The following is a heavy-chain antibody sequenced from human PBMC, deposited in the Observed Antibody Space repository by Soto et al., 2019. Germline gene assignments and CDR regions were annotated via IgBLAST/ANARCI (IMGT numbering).Heavy chain of an antibody. CDR2: IIPIFGTA. J-gene: IGHJ6*02. Sequence: SVKVSCKASGGTFSSYAISWVRQAPGQGLEWMGGIIPIFGTANYAQKFQGRVTITADKSTSTAYMELSSLRSEDTAVYYCAKPTYYDFWSGYFGAHNYYGMDVWGQGTTVTVS. CDR3: AKPTYYDFWSGYFGAHNYYGMDV. V-gene: IGHV1-69*06. D-gene: IGHD3-3*01. CDR1: GGTFSSYA.